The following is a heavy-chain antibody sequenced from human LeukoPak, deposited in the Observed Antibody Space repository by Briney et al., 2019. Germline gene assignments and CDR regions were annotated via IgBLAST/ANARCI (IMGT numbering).Heavy chain of an antibody. V-gene: IGHV3-23*01. CDR3: AKDNTLPFGVARLVTATSFFDY. CDR1: GFTFSDYY. CDR2: ISGSGGST. J-gene: IGHJ4*02. Sequence: PGGSLRLSCAASGFTFSDYYMSWIRQAPGKGLEWVSAISGSGGSTYYADSVKGRFTISRDNSKNTLYLQMNSLRAEDTAVYYCAKDNTLPFGVARLVTATSFFDYWGQGTLVTVSS. D-gene: IGHD2-21*02.